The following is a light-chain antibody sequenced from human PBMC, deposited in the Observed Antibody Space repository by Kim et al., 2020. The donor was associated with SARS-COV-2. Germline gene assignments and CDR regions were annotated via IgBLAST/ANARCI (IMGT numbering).Light chain of an antibody. Sequence: EIVLTQSPGTLSLSPGERATLSCRASQSVSSSYLAWYQQKPGQAPRLLIYGASSRATGIPDRFSGSRSGTDFTLTISRLEPEDFAVFYCQQYDTSPLTFGGGTKLEI. CDR1: QSVSSSY. CDR2: GAS. CDR3: QQYDTSPLT. V-gene: IGKV3-20*01. J-gene: IGKJ4*01.